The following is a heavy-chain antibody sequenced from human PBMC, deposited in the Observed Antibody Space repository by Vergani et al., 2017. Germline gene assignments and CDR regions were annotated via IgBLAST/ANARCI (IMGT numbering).Heavy chain of an antibody. Sequence: EVQLVESGGVVVQPGGSLRLSCAASGFTFDDYTMHWVRQAPGKGLEWVSLISWDGGSTYYADSVKGRFTISRDNSKNSLNLQMNSLRTEDTALYYCAKARQDSSGYYYNYFDYWGQGTLVTVSS. CDR2: ISWDGGST. D-gene: IGHD3-22*01. J-gene: IGHJ4*02. V-gene: IGHV3-43*01. CDR3: AKARQDSSGYYYNYFDY. CDR1: GFTFDDYT.